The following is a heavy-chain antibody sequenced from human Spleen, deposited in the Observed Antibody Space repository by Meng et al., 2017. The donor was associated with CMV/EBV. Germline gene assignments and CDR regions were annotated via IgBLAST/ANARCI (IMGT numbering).Heavy chain of an antibody. J-gene: IGHJ5*02. V-gene: IGHV4-30-4*01. CDR1: GGSMSSGDYF. CDR3: ARAEYYNWFDP. D-gene: IGHD1-14*01. CDR2: IYYSGNT. Sequence: QVQVQESGPGLAKPSQTPSLTCTVSGGSMSSGDYFWNWIRQPPGKGLEWIGYIYYSGNTYYNPSLKSRVTISIDTSKNQFSLKLSSVTAADTAVYYCARAEYYNWFDPWGQGTLVTVSS.